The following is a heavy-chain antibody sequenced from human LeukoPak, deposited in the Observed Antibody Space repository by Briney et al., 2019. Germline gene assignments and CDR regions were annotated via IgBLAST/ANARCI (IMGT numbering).Heavy chain of an antibody. CDR3: ARGHIVVVVAATGGMDV. CDR2: ISYDGSNK. CDR1: GFTFSSYA. D-gene: IGHD2-15*01. Sequence: GGSLRLSCAASGFTFSSYAMHWVRQAPGKGLEWVAVISYDGSNKYYADSVKGRFTISRDNSKNTLYLQTNSLRAEDTAVYYCARGHIVVVVAATGGMDVWGQGTTVTVSS. J-gene: IGHJ6*02. V-gene: IGHV3-30-3*01.